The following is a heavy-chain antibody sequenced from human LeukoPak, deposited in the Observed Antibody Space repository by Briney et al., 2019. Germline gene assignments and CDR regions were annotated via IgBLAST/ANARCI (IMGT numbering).Heavy chain of an antibody. Sequence: GESLKISCKGTGYSFSSYWIGWVRQMPGKGLEWMGIIYPGDSDTRNNPPFQGQVTISADKSMSTAYLQWTSLQASDTAVYYYARLGMGSSGRDRQGGGFDIWGQGTMVTVSS. CDR1: GYSFSSYW. J-gene: IGHJ3*02. V-gene: IGHV5-51*01. CDR3: ARLGMGSSGRDRQGGGFDI. CDR2: IYPGDSDT. D-gene: IGHD6-19*01.